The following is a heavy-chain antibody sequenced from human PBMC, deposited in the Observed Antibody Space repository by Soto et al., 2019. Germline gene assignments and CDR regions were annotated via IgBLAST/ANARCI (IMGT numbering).Heavy chain of an antibody. Sequence: QVQLVESGGGVVQPGSSLRLSCAASGFTFSSYGMHWVRQAPGKGLEWVAVIWYDGSNKYYADSVKGRFTISRDNSKNTLYLQMNSLRADDTAVYSCARGLWSFDGWGQGTLVTVSS. CDR3: ARGLWSFDG. D-gene: IGHD5-18*01. CDR2: IWYDGSNK. J-gene: IGHJ4*02. CDR1: GFTFSSYG. V-gene: IGHV3-33*01.